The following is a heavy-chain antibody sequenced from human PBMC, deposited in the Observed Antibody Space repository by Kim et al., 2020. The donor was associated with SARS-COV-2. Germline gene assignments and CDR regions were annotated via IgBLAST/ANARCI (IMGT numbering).Heavy chain of an antibody. V-gene: IGHV3-23*01. CDR3: AKDLDSGYGSPLPATGY. Sequence: SVKGRFTISRDNSKNPLYLQMNSLRAEDTAVYYCAKDLDSGYGSPLPATGYWGQGTLVTVSS. D-gene: IGHD5-12*01. J-gene: IGHJ4*02.